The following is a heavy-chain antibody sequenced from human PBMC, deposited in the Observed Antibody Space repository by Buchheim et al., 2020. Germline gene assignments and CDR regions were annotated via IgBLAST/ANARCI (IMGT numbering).Heavy chain of an antibody. CDR2: IYWDDDK. J-gene: IGHJ4*02. Sequence: QITLKESGPTLVKPTQTLTLTCTFSGFSLSTSGVGVGWIRQPPGKALEWLALIYWDDDKRYSPSLKSRLTITQDPSKNQVALTMTNMDPVDTATYYCAHGYYDILTGYNPFHYWGQGTL. V-gene: IGHV2-5*02. CDR1: GFSLSTSGVG. CDR3: AHGYYDILTGYNPFHY. D-gene: IGHD3-9*01.